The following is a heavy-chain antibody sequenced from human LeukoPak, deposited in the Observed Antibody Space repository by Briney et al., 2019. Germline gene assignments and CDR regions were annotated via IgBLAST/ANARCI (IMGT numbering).Heavy chain of an antibody. Sequence: SQTLSLTCAISGDSVSSAAWNWIRQSPSRGLEWLGRTYYRSKWYNDYAVSVKSRITINPDTSKNQFSLQLNSVTPEDTAVYYCARGGIGYCASSSCYFDYWGQGTLVTVSS. D-gene: IGHD2-2*01. CDR2: TYYRSKWYN. CDR3: ARGGIGYCASSSCYFDY. J-gene: IGHJ4*02. V-gene: IGHV6-1*01. CDR1: GDSVSSAA.